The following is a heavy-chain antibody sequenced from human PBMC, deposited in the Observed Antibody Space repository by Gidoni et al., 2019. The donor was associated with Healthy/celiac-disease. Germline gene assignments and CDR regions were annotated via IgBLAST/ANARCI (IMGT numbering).Heavy chain of an antibody. D-gene: IGHD1-1*01. Sequence: EVQLVESGGGLVKPGGSLRLSCAASGFTFSSYSMNWVRQAPGKGLEWVSSISSSSSYIYYADSVKGRFTISRDNAKNSLYLQMNSLRAEDTAVYYCARDILERRGFDAFDIWGQGTMVTVSS. CDR1: GFTFSSYS. J-gene: IGHJ3*02. CDR2: ISSSSSYI. V-gene: IGHV3-21*01. CDR3: ARDILERRGFDAFDI.